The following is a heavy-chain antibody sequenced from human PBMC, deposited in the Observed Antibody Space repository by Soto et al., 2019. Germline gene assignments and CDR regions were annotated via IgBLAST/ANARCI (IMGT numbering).Heavy chain of an antibody. V-gene: IGHV4-59*08. CDR2: IHYSGST. Sequence: QVQLQESGPGLVKPSETLSLTCTVSGGSITNYYWTWVRQPPGKGLEWIGYIHYSGSTTYNSSLKIRVPIPLHPSNHQFSLKLRSFTAADTAVYSCPSRQYADWAFHYWGQGILVTVSS. J-gene: IGHJ4*02. CDR3: PSRQYADWAFHY. D-gene: IGHD3-9*01. CDR1: GGSITNYY.